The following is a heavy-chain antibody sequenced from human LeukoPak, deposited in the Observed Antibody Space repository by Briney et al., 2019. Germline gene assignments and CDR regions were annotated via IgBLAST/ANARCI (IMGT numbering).Heavy chain of an antibody. CDR1: GYTLTKNG. D-gene: IGHD3-3*01. CDR2: INTYNGNT. J-gene: IGHJ3*02. Sequence: ASVKVSCKASGYTLTKNGISWVRQAPGQGLEWMGWINTYNGNTDSAQKFQGRVTMTTDTSTSTAYMELRSLTSDDKAVYYCARGPPYTIFGAVIIYVFDTWGQGTMVTVSS. V-gene: IGHV1-18*01. CDR3: ARGPPYTIFGAVIIYVFDT.